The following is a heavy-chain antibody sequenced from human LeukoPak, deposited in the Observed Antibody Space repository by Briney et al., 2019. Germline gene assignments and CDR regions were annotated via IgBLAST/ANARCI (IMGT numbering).Heavy chain of an antibody. CDR2: SRNKGNNYAT. Sequence: PGGSLSLSCAASGFTFSGSAMHWVRHASGQGQESVGRSRNKGNNYATPYAASVKGRFTISRDDSKNTAYLQMNSLKTEDTAVYYCTRLYDLGFGDWGQGTLVTVCS. J-gene: IGHJ4*02. CDR1: GFTFSGSA. CDR3: TRLYDLGFGD. D-gene: IGHD3/OR15-3a*01. V-gene: IGHV3-73*01.